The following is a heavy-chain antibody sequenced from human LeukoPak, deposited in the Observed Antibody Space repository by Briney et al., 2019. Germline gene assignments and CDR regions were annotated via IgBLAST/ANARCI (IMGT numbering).Heavy chain of an antibody. CDR1: GGSISSSSYY. CDR3: ARGDDIVVVPAAISSGWFNP. Sequence: SETLSLTCTVSGGSISSSSYYWGWIRQPPGKGLEWIGSIYYSGSTYYNPSLKSRVTISVDTSKNQFSLKLSSVTAADTAVYYCARGDDIVVVPAAISSGWFNPWGQGTLVTVSS. CDR2: IYYSGST. J-gene: IGHJ5*02. V-gene: IGHV4-39*07. D-gene: IGHD2-2*02.